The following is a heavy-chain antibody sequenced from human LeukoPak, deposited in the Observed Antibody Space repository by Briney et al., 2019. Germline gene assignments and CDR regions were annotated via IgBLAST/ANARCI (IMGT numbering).Heavy chain of an antibody. Sequence: ASVKVPCKASGYTFTGYYMHWVRQAPGQGLEWMGWINPNSGGTNYAQKFQGRVTMTRDTSISTAYMELSRLRSDDTAVYYCARIRYFDWLQNTYFDYWGQGTLVTVSS. CDR3: ARIRYFDWLQNTYFDY. CDR1: GYTFTGYY. CDR2: INPNSGGT. J-gene: IGHJ4*02. V-gene: IGHV1-2*02. D-gene: IGHD3-9*01.